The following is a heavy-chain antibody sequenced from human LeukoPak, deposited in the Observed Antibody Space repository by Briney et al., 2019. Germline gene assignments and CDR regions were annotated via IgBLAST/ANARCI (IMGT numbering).Heavy chain of an antibody. J-gene: IGHJ6*02. Sequence: ASVTVSFTASGYTFTVYYMHWVRQAPGQGLEWMGWINPNSGGTNYAQKFQGRVTMTRDTSISTAYMELSRLRSDDTAVYDCARVRGVKSPTPLLYVWGQGTTVTVSS. CDR3: ARVRGVKSPTPLLYV. D-gene: IGHD3-10*01. CDR1: GYTFTVYY. CDR2: INPNSGGT. V-gene: IGHV1-2*02.